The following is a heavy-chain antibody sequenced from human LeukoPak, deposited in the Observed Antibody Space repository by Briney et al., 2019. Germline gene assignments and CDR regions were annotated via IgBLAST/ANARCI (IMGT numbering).Heavy chain of an antibody. CDR3: ADTYGN. CDR2: IFNSGTT. CDR1: GASVNSDSYY. J-gene: IGHJ4*02. Sequence: SETLSLTRTVTGASVNSDSYYWSWIRQPPGQGLEWIGYIFNSGTTYYIPSLRSRVIISLDTSKNQFSLKMSSVTAADTAVYFCADTYGNWGQGTLVTVSS. V-gene: IGHV4-30-4*08. D-gene: IGHD5-18*01.